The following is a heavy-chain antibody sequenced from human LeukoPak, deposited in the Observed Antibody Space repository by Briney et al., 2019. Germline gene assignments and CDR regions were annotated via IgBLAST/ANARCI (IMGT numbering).Heavy chain of an antibody. CDR2: INPKSGAT. J-gene: IGHJ4*02. CDR3: ASEGFYGSGSYSPPEF. CDR1: RHTFTLYY. Sequence: ASVKVSCKASRHTFTLYYMHWVRQAPGQGLEWMGWINPKSGATNYAQNFQGKVTLTTDASISTAYMELTTLTFDDTAVYYCASEGFYGSGSYSPPEFWGQGTLVTVSS. V-gene: IGHV1-2*02. D-gene: IGHD3-10*01.